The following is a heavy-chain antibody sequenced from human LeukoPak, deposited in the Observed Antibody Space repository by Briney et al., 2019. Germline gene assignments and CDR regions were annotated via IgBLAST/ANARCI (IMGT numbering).Heavy chain of an antibody. V-gene: IGHV6-1*01. J-gene: IGHJ4*02. Sequence: SQTLSLTCAISGDSVSSNIAAWNWNRQSPARGLEWLGRTYYRSKWYNDYAVSVKSRITINSDTSKNQFSLQLNSVTPEDTAVYYCVKDGYNAFEYWGQGTLVTVSS. D-gene: IGHD5-24*01. CDR3: VKDGYNAFEY. CDR1: GDSVSSNIAA. CDR2: TYYRSKWYN.